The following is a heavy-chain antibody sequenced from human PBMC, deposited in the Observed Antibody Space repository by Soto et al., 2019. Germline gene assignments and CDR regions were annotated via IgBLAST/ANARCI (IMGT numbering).Heavy chain of an antibody. Sequence: PSETLSLTCAVSGGSISGGGYSWSWIRQSPGKGLEWIGYIFQSGSTHYNPSLWSRVSISADMSKNQFSLKLTSVTAADTAVYYCARGLYCTATICYHEYHFSMDVWCTGATVTVSS. CDR3: ARGLYCTATICYHEYHFSMDV. D-gene: IGHD2-8*01. J-gene: IGHJ6*03. V-gene: IGHV4-30-2*06. CDR1: GGSISGGGYS. CDR2: IFQSGST.